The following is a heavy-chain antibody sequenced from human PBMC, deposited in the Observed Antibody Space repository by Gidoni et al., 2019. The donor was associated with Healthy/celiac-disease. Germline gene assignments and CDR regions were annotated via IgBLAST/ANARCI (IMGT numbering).Heavy chain of an antibody. Sequence: QVQLVESGGGVVQPGRSLRLSCAASGFTFSSYAMHWVRQAPGKGLEWVAVISYDGSNKYYADSVKGRFTISRVNSKNTLYLQMNSLRAEDTAVYYCAKDISWLLLRLEIDYWGQGTLVTVSS. D-gene: IGHD3-22*01. CDR2: ISYDGSNK. J-gene: IGHJ4*02. CDR1: GFTFSSYA. V-gene: IGHV3-30*04. CDR3: AKDISWLLLRLEIDY.